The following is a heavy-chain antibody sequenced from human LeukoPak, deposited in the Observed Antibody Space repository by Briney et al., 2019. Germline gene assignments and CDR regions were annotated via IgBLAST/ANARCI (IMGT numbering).Heavy chain of an antibody. J-gene: IGHJ4*02. CDR3: ARDFYDSSGYYYDY. D-gene: IGHD3-22*01. CDR1: GFTFSGYT. Sequence: GGSLRLSCAASGFTFSGYTMSWVRQAPEKGLEWISAISATGDRTYYAESVKGRFTISRDNSKNTMYLQMNSLRAEDTALYYCARDFYDSSGYYYDYWGRGTLLTVSS. CDR2: ISATGDRT. V-gene: IGHV3-23*01.